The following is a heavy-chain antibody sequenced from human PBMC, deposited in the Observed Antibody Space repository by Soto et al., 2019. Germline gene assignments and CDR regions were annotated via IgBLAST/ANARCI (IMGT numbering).Heavy chain of an antibody. J-gene: IGHJ3*01. D-gene: IGHD2-21*01. CDR3: ARDWGACTPGECYSHGFDL. CDR1: GFTLDTYG. CDR2: SWHDGRHL. V-gene: IGHV3-33*01. Sequence: QAQLVESGGGMVQPGGSLRLSCAVSGFTLDTYGMHWVRQAAGQGLEWVAVSWHDGRHLDYADSVRGRFTVFRDDSKNTVFLEMNGQRGDDTAVYYCARDWGACTPGECYSHGFDLWGQGTLVTVSS.